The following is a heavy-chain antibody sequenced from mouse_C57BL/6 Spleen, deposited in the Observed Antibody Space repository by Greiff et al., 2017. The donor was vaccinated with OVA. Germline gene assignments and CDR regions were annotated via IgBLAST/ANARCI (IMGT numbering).Heavy chain of an antibody. CDR1: GYTFTSYW. CDR2: IYPSDSET. D-gene: IGHD4-1*01. J-gene: IGHJ3*01. CDR3: ARRRTGTTRAGFAD. V-gene: IGHV1-61*01. Sequence: QVQLQQPGAELVRPGSSVKLSCKASGYTFTSYWMDWVKQRPGQGLEWIGNIYPSDSETHYNQKFKDKATLTVDKSSSTAYMQLSSLTSEDSAVYYCARRRTGTTRAGFADWGQGTLVTVSA.